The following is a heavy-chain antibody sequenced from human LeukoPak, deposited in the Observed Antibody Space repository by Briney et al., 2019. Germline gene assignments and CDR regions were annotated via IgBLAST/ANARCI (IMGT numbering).Heavy chain of an antibody. CDR3: ARRQPRNQPDY. Sequence: SETLSLTCAVYGGSFSGYYWSWIRQPPGKGLEWIGEINHSGSTNYNPSLKSRVTISVDTSKNQFSLKLSSVTAADTAVYYCARRQPRNQPDYWGQGTLVTVSS. V-gene: IGHV4-34*01. CDR1: GGSFSGYY. J-gene: IGHJ4*02. CDR2: INHSGST. D-gene: IGHD1-14*01.